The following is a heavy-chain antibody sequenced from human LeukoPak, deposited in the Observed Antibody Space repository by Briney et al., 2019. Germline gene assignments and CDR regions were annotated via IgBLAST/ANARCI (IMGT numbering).Heavy chain of an antibody. CDR2: ISSSSGYI. J-gene: IGHJ6*03. Sequence: GGSLRLSCAASGFTFSSYSMNWVRQAPGKGLECVSSISSSSGYIYYADSVKGRFTVARDNTKNSLYLQMNSLRAEDTAVYYCARDFTGRNPMVRGVITPSYYYYYMDVWGKGTTVTISS. CDR1: GFTFSSYS. V-gene: IGHV3-21*01. D-gene: IGHD3-10*01. CDR3: ARDFTGRNPMVRGVITPSYYYYYMDV.